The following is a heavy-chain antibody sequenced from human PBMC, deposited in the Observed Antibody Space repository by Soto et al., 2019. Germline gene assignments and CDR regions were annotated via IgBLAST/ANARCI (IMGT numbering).Heavy chain of an antibody. Sequence: ASETLSLTCTVSGGSISSGGYYWSWIRQHPGKGLEWIGYIYYSGSTYYNPSLKSRVTISVDTSKNQFSLKLSSVTAADTAVYYCARAWYGDYVWDEYFQHWGQGTLVTVSS. D-gene: IGHD4-17*01. J-gene: IGHJ1*01. CDR3: ARAWYGDYVWDEYFQH. V-gene: IGHV4-31*03. CDR2: IYYSGST. CDR1: GGSISSGGYY.